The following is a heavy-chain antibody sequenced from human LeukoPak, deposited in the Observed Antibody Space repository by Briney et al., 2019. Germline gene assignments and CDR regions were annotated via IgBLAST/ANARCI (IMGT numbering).Heavy chain of an antibody. V-gene: IGHV3-23*01. CDR3: AKGVHSNYGFVFDY. CDR1: GFTFSSYA. J-gene: IGHJ4*02. Sequence: GRSLRLSCAASGFTFSSYAMSWVRQAPGRGLEWVSAISGSGGSTYYADSVKGRFTISRDNSKNTLYLQMNSLRAEDTAVYYCAKGVHSNYGFVFDYWGQGALVAVPS. CDR2: ISGSGGST. D-gene: IGHD4-11*01.